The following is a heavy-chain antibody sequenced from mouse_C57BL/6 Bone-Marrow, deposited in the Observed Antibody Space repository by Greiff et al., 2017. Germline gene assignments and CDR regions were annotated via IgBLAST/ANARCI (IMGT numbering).Heavy chain of an antibody. CDR1: GYAFTNYL. CDR3: ARAEIWDAWWAY. J-gene: IGHJ3*01. CDR2: INPGSGGT. V-gene: IGHV1-54*01. Sequence: QVQLQQSGAELVRPGTSVKVSCKASGYAFTNYLIEWVKQRPGQGLEWIGVINPGSGGTNYNEKFKGKATLTADKSSSTAYMQLSSLTSEDSAVDCCARAEIWDAWWAYWGQGTLVTVSA. D-gene: IGHD4-1*01.